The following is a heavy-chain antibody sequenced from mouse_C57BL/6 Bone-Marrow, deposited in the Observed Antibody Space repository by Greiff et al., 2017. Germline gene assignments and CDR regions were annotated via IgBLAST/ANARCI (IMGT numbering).Heavy chain of an antibody. CDR1: GYTFTSYW. D-gene: IGHD4-1*02. Sequence: VQLQQPGAELVKPGASVKMSCKASGYTFTSYWITWVKQRPVQGLDWIGNIYPTGGRTNYNEKFKSKAILTVDTSSNTAYMQLSSLTSEDSAVFYCARSGQQGRSSDYWGRGNTLTVSS. V-gene: IGHV1-55*01. CDR3: ARSGQQGRSSDY. J-gene: IGHJ2*01. CDR2: IYPTGGRT.